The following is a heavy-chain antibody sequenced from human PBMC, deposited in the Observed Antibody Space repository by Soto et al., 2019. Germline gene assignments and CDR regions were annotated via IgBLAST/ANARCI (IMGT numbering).Heavy chain of an antibody. V-gene: IGHV4-59*01. CDR3: ARAVAGPNYFDY. CDR2: IYYSGST. J-gene: IGHJ4*02. D-gene: IGHD6-19*01. Sequence: SETLSLTCTVSGGSISSYYWSWIRQPPAKGLEWIGYIYYSGSTNYNPSLKSRVTISVDTSKNQFSLKLSSVTAADTAVYYCARAVAGPNYFDYWGQGTLVTVS. CDR1: GGSISSYY.